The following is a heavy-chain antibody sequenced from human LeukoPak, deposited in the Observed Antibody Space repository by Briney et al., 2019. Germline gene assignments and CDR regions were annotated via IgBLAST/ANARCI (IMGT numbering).Heavy chain of an antibody. J-gene: IGHJ4*02. V-gene: IGHV4-34*01. CDR1: GGSFSGYY. D-gene: IGHD2-2*03. CDR3: ARDGGYCSSTNCYDY. CDR2: INHSGST. Sequence: SETLSLTCAVYGGSFSGYYWSWIRQPPGKGLEWIGEINHSGSTNYNPSLKSRVTISVDTSKNQFSLKLSSVTAADTAVYYCARDGGYCSSTNCYDYWGQGTLVTVSS.